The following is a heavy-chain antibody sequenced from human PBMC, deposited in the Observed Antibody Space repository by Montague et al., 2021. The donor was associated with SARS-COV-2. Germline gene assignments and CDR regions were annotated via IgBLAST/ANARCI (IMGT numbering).Heavy chain of an antibody. CDR3: ARHFPSGYAVGRDCFDL. D-gene: IGHD5-18*01. V-gene: IGHV4-34*01. CDR1: GGSFSGYY. Sequence: SETLSLTCAVHGGSFSGYYWSWIRQPPGKGLEWIGEINHSGGTNYNPSLQSRGTMSVDTSKNQFSLKLSSVTAADTGVYYCARHFPSGYAVGRDCFDLWGQGTMVTVSS. CDR2: INHSGGT. J-gene: IGHJ3*01.